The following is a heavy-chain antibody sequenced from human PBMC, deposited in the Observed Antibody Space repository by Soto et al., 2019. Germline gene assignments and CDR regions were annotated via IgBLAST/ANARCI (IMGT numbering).Heavy chain of an antibody. D-gene: IGHD4-4*01. J-gene: IGHJ6*03. CDR3: AKLGSNYHFYYYYMDV. CDR2: ISGSGGT. V-gene: IGHV3-23*01. CDR1: GFTFSNYA. Sequence: EVQLLESGGGLVQPGGSLRLSCAASGFTFSNYAMSWVRQAPGKGLEWVSGISGSGGTYYADSVKGRFTMSRDNSKNTLYLQMNILRAEDAAVYYCAKLGSNYHFYYYYMDVWGKGTTVTVSS.